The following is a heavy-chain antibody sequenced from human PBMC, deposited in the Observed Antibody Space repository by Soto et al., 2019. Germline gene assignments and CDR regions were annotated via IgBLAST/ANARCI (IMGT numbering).Heavy chain of an antibody. V-gene: IGHV3-30*18. CDR1: GFTFSSYG. D-gene: IGHD3-22*01. CDR3: AKTLYYYDTGGYQ. CDR2: ISYDGSNK. J-gene: IGHJ4*02. Sequence: PGGSLRLSCAASGFTFSSYGIHWVRQAPGKGLEWVAVISYDGSNKYYADSVKGRFTISRDNSKNTLYLQMNSLRAEDTAVYYCAKTLYYYDTGGYQWGQGTLVTVSS.